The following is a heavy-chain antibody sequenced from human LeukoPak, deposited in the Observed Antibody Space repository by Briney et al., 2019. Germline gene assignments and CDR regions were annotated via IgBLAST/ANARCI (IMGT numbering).Heavy chain of an antibody. D-gene: IGHD6-13*01. CDR2: ISGSGGST. V-gene: IGHV3-23*01. Sequence: GGSLRLSCAASGFTFSSFALSWVRQAPGKGLEGVSAISGSGGSTYYADSVKGRFAISRDSSKNILYLQMNSLRAEDTAVYYCAREEAIAAAGTFFDYWGQGTLVTVSS. J-gene: IGHJ4*02. CDR3: AREEAIAAAGTFFDY. CDR1: GFTFSSFA.